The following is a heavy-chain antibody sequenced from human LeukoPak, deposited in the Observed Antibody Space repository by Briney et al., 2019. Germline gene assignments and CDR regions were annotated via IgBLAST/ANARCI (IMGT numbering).Heavy chain of an antibody. CDR2: TYYTSKWYN. V-gene: IGHV6-1*01. J-gene: IGHJ4*02. Sequence: SQTLSLTCAISGDVVSASSTAWNWIRQSPSRVLEWLGRTYYTSKWYNDYAVSVKSRITINPDTSKNQFSLQLNSVTPEDTAVYYFVRDGMDIRDRIGFDYWGQGTLVTVSS. CDR3: VRDGMDIRDRIGFDY. D-gene: IGHD3-3*01. CDR1: GDVVSASSTA.